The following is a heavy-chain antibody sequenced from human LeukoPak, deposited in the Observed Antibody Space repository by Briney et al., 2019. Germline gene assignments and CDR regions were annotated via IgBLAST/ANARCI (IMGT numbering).Heavy chain of an antibody. D-gene: IGHD6-19*01. CDR2: IYSGGST. V-gene: IGHV3-53*01. Sequence: PGGSLRLSCAASGFTVSSNYMSWVRQAPGKGLEWVSVIYSGGSTYYADSVKGRFTISRGNSKNTLYLQMNSLRAEDTAVYYCARDGRAVAPYYYYGMDVWGQGTTVTVSS. CDR1: GFTVSSNY. CDR3: ARDGRAVAPYYYYGMDV. J-gene: IGHJ6*02.